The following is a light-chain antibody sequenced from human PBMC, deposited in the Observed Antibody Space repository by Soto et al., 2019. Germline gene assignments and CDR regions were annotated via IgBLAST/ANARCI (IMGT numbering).Light chain of an antibody. CDR3: QQSYSSSQMYT. J-gene: IGKJ2*01. V-gene: IGKV1-39*01. Sequence: DIPMTQSPSSLSASLGDRVTITCRASQTISRSLNWYQKKPGKAPDILIYAASNLQSGVPSRFSGCGSGSDFTLTISSLQPEDFATYYCQQSYSSSQMYTFGQGTRLEIK. CDR2: AAS. CDR1: QTISRS.